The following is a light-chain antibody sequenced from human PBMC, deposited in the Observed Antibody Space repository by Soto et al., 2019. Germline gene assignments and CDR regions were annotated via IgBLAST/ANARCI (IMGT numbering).Light chain of an antibody. V-gene: IGKV1-39*01. CDR3: QQSYSIRF. Sequence: DIQMTQSPSSLSASVGYRVTITCRASQSISSYLNWYQQKPGKAPKLLIYAASSLQSGVPSRFSGSGSGTDFTLTISSLQPEDFATDYCQQSYSIRFVGQGTRLEI. CDR2: AAS. CDR1: QSISSY. J-gene: IGKJ5*01.